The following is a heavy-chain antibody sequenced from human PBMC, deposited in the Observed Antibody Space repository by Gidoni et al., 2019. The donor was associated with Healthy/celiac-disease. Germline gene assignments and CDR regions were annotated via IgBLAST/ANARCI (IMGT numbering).Heavy chain of an antibody. D-gene: IGHD3-16*02. CDR1: VGTFSSFA. V-gene: IGHV1-69*01. J-gene: IGHJ4*02. CDR2: IIPIFGTA. CDR3: AGGGSMITFGGVIVNNYFDY. Sequence: QVQLVQSGAEVKTPGSSVKVSCKASVGTFSSFAIRWVRKAPGQGLGWMGGIIPIFGTANYAQKFQGRVTITADESTSTAYMELSRLRSEETAVYYCAGGGSMITFGGVIVNNYFDYWGQGTLVTVSS.